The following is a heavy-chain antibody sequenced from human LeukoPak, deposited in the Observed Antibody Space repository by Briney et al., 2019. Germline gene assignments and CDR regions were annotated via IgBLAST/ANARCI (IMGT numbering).Heavy chain of an antibody. CDR3: ARDLSLGRHDYGEPFDY. CDR2: ISGYNGNT. CDR1: GYTFTDYG. D-gene: IGHD4-17*01. J-gene: IGHJ4*02. V-gene: IGHV1-18*01. Sequence: ASVKVAWKPSGYTFTDYGISWLRQAPGQGPEWMGWISGYNGNTNYVQKFQGRVTMTTDTSTSTAYMELRSLRSDDTAFYYCARDLSLGRHDYGEPFDYWGQGTLVTVSS.